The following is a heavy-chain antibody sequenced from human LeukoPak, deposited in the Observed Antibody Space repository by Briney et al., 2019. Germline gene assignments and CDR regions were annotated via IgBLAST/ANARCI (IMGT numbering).Heavy chain of an antibody. V-gene: IGHV1-2*02. CDR2: INPNSGGT. CDR3: ASSYCTNGVCAYYYYYMDV. D-gene: IGHD2-8*01. Sequence: GASVKVSCKASGYTFTGYYMHWVRQAPGQGLEWMGWINPNSGGTNYAQKFQGRVTMTRYTSISTASMELSRLRSDDTAVYYCASSYCTNGVCAYYYYYMDVWGKGTTVTVSS. CDR1: GYTFTGYY. J-gene: IGHJ6*03.